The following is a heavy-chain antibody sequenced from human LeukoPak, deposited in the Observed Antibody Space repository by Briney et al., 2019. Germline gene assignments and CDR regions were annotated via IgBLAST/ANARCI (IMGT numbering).Heavy chain of an antibody. J-gene: IGHJ4*02. V-gene: IGHV3-48*01. CDR3: AREGLAAAVDY. CDR1: GFTFITYS. Sequence: PGGSLRLSCVASGFTFITYSMNWVRQAPGKGLEWVSYISSSAIYYADSVKGRFTISRDNSKNTLYLQMNSLRAEDTAVYYCAREGLAAAVDYWGQGTLVTVSS. CDR2: ISSSAI. D-gene: IGHD6-13*01.